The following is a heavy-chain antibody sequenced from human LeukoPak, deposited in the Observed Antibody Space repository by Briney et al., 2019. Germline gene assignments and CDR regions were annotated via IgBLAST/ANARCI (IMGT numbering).Heavy chain of an antibody. V-gene: IGHV3-23*01. CDR3: AKDLGYYDSSGYFGY. J-gene: IGHJ4*02. CDR2: ISGSGGST. CDR1: GFTLSSYA. Sequence: PGGSLRLSCAASGFTLSSYAMSWVRQAPGKGLEWVSAISGSGGSTYYADSVKGRFTISRDNSKNTLYLQMNSLRAEDTAVYYCAKDLGYYDSSGYFGYWGQGTLVTVSS. D-gene: IGHD3-22*01.